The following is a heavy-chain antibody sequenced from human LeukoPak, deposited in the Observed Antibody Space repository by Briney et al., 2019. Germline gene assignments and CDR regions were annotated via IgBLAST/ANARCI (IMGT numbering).Heavy chain of an antibody. V-gene: IGHV4-59*01. CDR1: GGSISSYY. D-gene: IGHD5-12*01. CDR3: ARDRYVSDHYYFDY. CDR2: IYYSGST. J-gene: IGHJ4*02. Sequence: PSETLSLTCTVSGGSISSYYWSWIRQPPGKGLEWIGYIYYSGSTNYNPSLKSRVTISVDTSKNQFSLKLSSVTAADTAVYYCARDRYVSDHYYFDYWGQGTLVTVSS.